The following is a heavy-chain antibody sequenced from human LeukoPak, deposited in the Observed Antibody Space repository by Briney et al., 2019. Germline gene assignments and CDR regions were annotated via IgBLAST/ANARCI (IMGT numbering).Heavy chain of an antibody. V-gene: IGHV4-34*01. Sequence: SETLSLTCAVYGGSFSGYYWSWIRQPPGKGLEWIGEINHSGSTSYNPSLKSRVTISVDTSKNQFSLKLSSVTAADTAVYYCASRYDTGPDYWGQGTLVTVSS. CDR2: INHSGST. J-gene: IGHJ4*02. CDR3: ASRYDTGPDY. D-gene: IGHD3-22*01. CDR1: GGSFSGYY.